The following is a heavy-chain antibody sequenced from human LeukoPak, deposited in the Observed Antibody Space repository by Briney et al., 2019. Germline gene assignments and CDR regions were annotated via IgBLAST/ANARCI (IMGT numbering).Heavy chain of an antibody. J-gene: IGHJ4*02. V-gene: IGHV3-53*01. CDR2: IYSGGST. D-gene: IGHD4-17*01. CDR1: GFTVSGNY. CDR3: VREGGYGDYDY. Sequence: GGSLRLSCAASGFTVSGNYMSWVRQAPGKGLEWVSVIYSGGSTYYADSVEGRFTISRDNSKNTLYLQVNSLRAEDTAVYYCVREGGYGDYDYWGQGTLVTVST.